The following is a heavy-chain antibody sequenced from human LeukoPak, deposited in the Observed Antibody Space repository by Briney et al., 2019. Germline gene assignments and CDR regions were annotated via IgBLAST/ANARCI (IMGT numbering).Heavy chain of an antibody. CDR1: GFTFSSYW. J-gene: IGHJ4*02. Sequence: GGSLRLSCAASGFTFSSYWMSWVRQAPGKGLEWVANIKQDGSGKYYVDSVKGRFTISRDNAKNSLYLQMNSLRAEDTAVYYCARGGGDLAYCGGDCYFDYWGQGTLVTVSS. V-gene: IGHV3-7*01. CDR2: IKQDGSGK. D-gene: IGHD2-21*02. CDR3: ARGGGDLAYCGGDCYFDY.